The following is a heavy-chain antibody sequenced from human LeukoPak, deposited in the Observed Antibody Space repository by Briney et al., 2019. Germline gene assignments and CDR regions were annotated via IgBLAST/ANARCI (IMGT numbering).Heavy chain of an antibody. J-gene: IGHJ4*02. CDR3: AKAPEGDFDY. V-gene: IGHV3-23*01. Sequence: GGSLRLSCAASGFTFSSYWMSWVRQAPGKGLEWVSGISGSGGSTYYADSVKGRFTISRDNSKNTLYLQMNSLRAEDTAVFYCAKAPEGDFDYWGQGTLVTVSS. CDR2: ISGSGGST. CDR1: GFTFSSYW.